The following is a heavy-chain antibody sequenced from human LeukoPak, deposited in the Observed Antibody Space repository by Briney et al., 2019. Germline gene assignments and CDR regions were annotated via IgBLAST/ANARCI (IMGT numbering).Heavy chain of an antibody. V-gene: IGHV4-59*08. CDR2: ITDSGRI. CDR3: ARLPPHYSSTWGFFDN. Sequence: PSETLSLTCTVSGGSISINYWTWIRHTPWNGLEWIAYITDSGRIKCNPSLESRVTISKDMSKNQFSLKLSSMTAADTAVYYCARLPPHYSSTWGFFDNWGQGTLVTVSS. CDR1: GGSISINY. J-gene: IGHJ4*02. D-gene: IGHD3-16*01.